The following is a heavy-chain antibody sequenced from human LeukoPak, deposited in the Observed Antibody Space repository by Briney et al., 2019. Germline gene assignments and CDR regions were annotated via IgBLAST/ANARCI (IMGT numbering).Heavy chain of an antibody. CDR1: GFTFSSYA. CDR3: AKVSRYCSGGSCYYHPFDY. D-gene: IGHD2-15*01. Sequence: TGGSLRLPCVASGFTFSSYAMSWVRQAPGKGLEWVSVISGSGGSTYYADSVKGRFTISRDNSKNTLYLQMNSLRAEDTAVYYCAKVSRYCSGGSCYYHPFDYWGQGTLVTVSS. V-gene: IGHV3-23*01. CDR2: ISGSGGST. J-gene: IGHJ4*02.